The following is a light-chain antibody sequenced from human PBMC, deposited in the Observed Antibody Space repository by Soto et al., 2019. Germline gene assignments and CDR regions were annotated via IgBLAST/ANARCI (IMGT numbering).Light chain of an antibody. V-gene: IGKV1-12*01. CDR2: ATA. Sequence: TNSHFYVSESVCDRFTLTCRASQGISNWLAWYQQKPGKAPKLLIYATASLQSGVPSRFAGSGSGTDFTLTISSLQPEEFATYYCQLTNCFPLTCGPRTKVEI. J-gene: IGKJ3*01. CDR1: QGISNW. CDR3: QLTNCFPLT.